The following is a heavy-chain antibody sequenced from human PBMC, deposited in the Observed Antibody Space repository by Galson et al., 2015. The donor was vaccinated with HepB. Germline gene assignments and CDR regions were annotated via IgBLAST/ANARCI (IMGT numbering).Heavy chain of an antibody. J-gene: IGHJ3*02. V-gene: IGHV6-1*01. D-gene: IGHD6-19*01. CDR1: GDSVSSNSAA. Sequence: CAISGDSVSSNSAAWNRIRQSPSRGLEWLGRTYYRSKWYNDYAVSVKSRITINPDTSKNQFSLQLNSVTPEDTAVYYCARRIAVAGTDAFDIWGQGTMVTVSS. CDR2: TYYRSKWYN. CDR3: ARRIAVAGTDAFDI.